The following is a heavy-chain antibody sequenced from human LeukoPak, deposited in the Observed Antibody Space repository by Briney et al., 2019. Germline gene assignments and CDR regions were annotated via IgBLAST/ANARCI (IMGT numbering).Heavy chain of an antibody. D-gene: IGHD4/OR15-4a*01. Sequence: PGGSLRLSCAASGFDFNIYEMIWVRQAPGKEPEWISYISSSGSLEYYADSVKGRFTVSRDNAQKSLFLQMNGLRVEDTAMYYCARDSLHNYGGTGYGYYFDYWGQGTPVTVSS. CDR1: GFDFNIYE. CDR3: ARDSLHNYGGTGYGYYFDY. V-gene: IGHV3-48*03. CDR2: ISSSGSLE. J-gene: IGHJ4*02.